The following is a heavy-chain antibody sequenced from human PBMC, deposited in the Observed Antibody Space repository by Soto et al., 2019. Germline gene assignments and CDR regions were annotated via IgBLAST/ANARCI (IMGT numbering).Heavy chain of an antibody. CDR1: GFTFSNAW. D-gene: IGHD3-22*01. CDR2: IKSKTDGGTP. J-gene: IGHJ4*01. V-gene: IGHV3-15*07. CDR3: TTDSYSSIIVVRFDY. Sequence: GGSLRLSCAASGFTFSNAWINWVRQAPGKRLEWVGRIKSKTDGGTPDYAAPVKGRFAISRDDSKNMVYLQMNSLKTEDTGLYYCTTDSYSSIIVVRFDYWGHGTLVTVSS.